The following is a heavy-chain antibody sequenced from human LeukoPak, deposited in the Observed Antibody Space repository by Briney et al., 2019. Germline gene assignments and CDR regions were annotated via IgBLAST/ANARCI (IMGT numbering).Heavy chain of an antibody. CDR3: ATISGTYFLDH. V-gene: IGHV4-34*01. Sequence: PSETLSLTCAVYGVSFNDYYWSWIRQPPGKGLEWIGEINHSGSTNYNPSLKSRVTMSVDTSKNQFSLKMSSVTAADTAMYYCATISGTYFLDHWAQGTLVTVSS. J-gene: IGHJ4*02. CDR2: INHSGST. CDR1: GVSFNDYY. D-gene: IGHD3-10*01.